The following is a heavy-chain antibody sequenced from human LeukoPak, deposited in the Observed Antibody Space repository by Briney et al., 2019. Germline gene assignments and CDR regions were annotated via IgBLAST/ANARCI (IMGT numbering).Heavy chain of an antibody. CDR1: GFTFSSYW. V-gene: IGHV3-7*01. CDR2: IKQDGSEK. J-gene: IGHJ3*02. CDR3: ARDVSGWYENAFDI. D-gene: IGHD6-19*01. Sequence: PGGSLRLSCAASGFTFSSYWMSWVRQAPGKGLEWVANIKQDGSEKYYVDSVKGRFTISRDNAKNSLYLQMNSLRAEDTAVYYCARDVSGWYENAFDIWGQGTMVTVSS.